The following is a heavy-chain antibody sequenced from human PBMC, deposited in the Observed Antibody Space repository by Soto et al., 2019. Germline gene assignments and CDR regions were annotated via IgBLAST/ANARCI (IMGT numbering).Heavy chain of an antibody. CDR3: ARDLEFRDGNISHLDY. CDR1: GGTFINHV. Sequence: SVKVSCKASGGTFINHVFNWLRQAPGQGLEWMGGIIPIIGTPNYAQKFQGRVTITADASTNTVYLEVSSLRSQDTAVYYCARDLEFRDGNISHLDYWGQGTLVTVSS. CDR2: IIPIIGTP. J-gene: IGHJ4*02. D-gene: IGHD3-10*01. V-gene: IGHV1-69*13.